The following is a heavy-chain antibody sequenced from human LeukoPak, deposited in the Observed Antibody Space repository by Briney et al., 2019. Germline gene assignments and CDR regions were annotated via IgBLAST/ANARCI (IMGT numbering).Heavy chain of an antibody. CDR3: ARGQSPYNYESSGYYSYFDY. Sequence: SETLSLTCTVSGASISSGDYYWSWIRQHPGKGLEWIGHIYYSGSSYYNPSLKSRVTISVDTSKNKFSLKLRSVTAADTAVYYCARGQSPYNYESSGYYSYFDYWGQGTLSPSPQ. CDR2: IYYSGSS. CDR1: GASISSGDYY. V-gene: IGHV4-31*03. D-gene: IGHD3-22*01. J-gene: IGHJ4*02.